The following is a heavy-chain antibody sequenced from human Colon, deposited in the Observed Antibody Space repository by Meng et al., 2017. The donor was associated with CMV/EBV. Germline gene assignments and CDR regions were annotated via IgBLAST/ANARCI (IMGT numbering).Heavy chain of an antibody. J-gene: IGHJ4*02. CDR2: IKQGGSEM. V-gene: IGHV3-7*01. CDR1: GFSFDRYW. CDR3: ARAMRTGYCDSTTCRGRFFDY. Sequence: GGSLRLSCQASGFSFDRYWMSWVRQAPGKGLEWVANIKQGGSEMWYVDSVKGRFTISRDDAKSSLYLEMNNLRDDDTAVYYCARAMRTGYCDSTTCRGRFFDYWGQGTLVTVSS. D-gene: IGHD2-2*01.